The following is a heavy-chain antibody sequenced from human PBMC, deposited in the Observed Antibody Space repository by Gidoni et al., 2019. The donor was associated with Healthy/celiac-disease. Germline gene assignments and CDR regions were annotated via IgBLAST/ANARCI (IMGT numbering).Heavy chain of an antibody. CDR1: GFTFSSYW. CDR3: ASPGEQLARTLSY. V-gene: IGHV3-74*01. J-gene: IGHJ4*02. CDR2: INSDGSST. Sequence: EVQLVESGGGLVQPGGSLRLSCAASGFTFSSYWMHWVRQAPGKGLVWVSRINSDGSSTSYAHSVKGRFTISRDNAKNTLYLQMNSLRAEDTAVYYCASPGEQLARTLSYWGQGTLVTVSS. D-gene: IGHD6-6*01.